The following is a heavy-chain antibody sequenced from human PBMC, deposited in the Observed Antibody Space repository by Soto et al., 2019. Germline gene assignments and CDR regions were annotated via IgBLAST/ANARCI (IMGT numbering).Heavy chain of an antibody. CDR2: IIPIFGTA. V-gene: IGHV1-69*13. Sequence: SVKVSCKASGGTFSSYAISWVRQAPGQGLEWMGGIIPIFGTANYAQKFQGRVTITADESTSTAYMELSSLRSEDTAVYYCARDAPGEGYYDSSGLNVWHFDYWGQGTLVTVSS. CDR3: ARDAPGEGYYDSSGLNVWHFDY. J-gene: IGHJ4*02. D-gene: IGHD3-22*01. CDR1: GGTFSSYA.